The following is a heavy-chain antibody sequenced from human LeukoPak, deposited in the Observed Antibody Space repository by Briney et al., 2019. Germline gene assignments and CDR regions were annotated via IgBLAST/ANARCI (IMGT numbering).Heavy chain of an antibody. J-gene: IGHJ4*02. V-gene: IGHV3-23*01. D-gene: IGHD3-22*01. CDR2: ISGSGGST. CDR1: GFTFSSYA. Sequence: QPGGSLRLSCAASGFTFSSYAMSWVRQAPGKGLEWVSAISGSGGSTYYADSVKGRFTISRDNSKNTLYLQMNSLRAEDTAVYYCARAARYYYDSSGYYNDYWGQGTLVTVSS. CDR3: ARAARYYYDSSGYYNDY.